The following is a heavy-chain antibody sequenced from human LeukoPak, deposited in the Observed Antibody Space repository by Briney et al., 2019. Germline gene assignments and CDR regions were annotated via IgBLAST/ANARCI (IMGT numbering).Heavy chain of an antibody. CDR2: IYYSGST. Sequence: SETLSLTCTVSGGSISSYYWSWIRQPPGKGLEWIGNIYYSGSTNYNPSLKSRVAISVDTSKNQFSLKLSSVTAADTAVYYCARAPSLIPGYYYYMDVWGKGTTVTVSS. CDR3: ARAPSLIPGYYYYMDV. V-gene: IGHV4-59*01. CDR1: GGSISSYY. J-gene: IGHJ6*03. D-gene: IGHD3-16*01.